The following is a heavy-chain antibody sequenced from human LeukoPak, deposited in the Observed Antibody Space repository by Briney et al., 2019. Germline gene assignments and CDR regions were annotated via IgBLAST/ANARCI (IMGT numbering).Heavy chain of an antibody. Sequence: SETLSLTCTVSGGSISSSSYYWGWIRQPPGKGLEWIGSIYYSGSTYYNPSLKSRVTISVDTSKNQFSLKLSSVTAADTAVYYCARDRGGSGSYYLGWFDPWGQGTLVTVSS. CDR2: IYYSGST. V-gene: IGHV4-39*07. CDR1: GGSISSSSYY. CDR3: ARDRGGSGSYYLGWFDP. D-gene: IGHD3-10*01. J-gene: IGHJ5*02.